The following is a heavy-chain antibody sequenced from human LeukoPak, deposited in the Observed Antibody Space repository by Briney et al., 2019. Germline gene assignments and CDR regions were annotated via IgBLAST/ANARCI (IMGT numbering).Heavy chain of an antibody. Sequence: GGSLRLSCAASGFTFSSYEMNWVRQAPGKGLEWVSYISSSGSTIYYADSVKGRFTISRDNAKNSLYLQMNSLRAEDTAVYYCARPPLRGVAIAFDIWGQGTMVTVSS. J-gene: IGHJ3*02. CDR2: ISSSGSTI. CDR3: ARPPLRGVAIAFDI. V-gene: IGHV3-48*03. D-gene: IGHD3-10*01. CDR1: GFTFSSYE.